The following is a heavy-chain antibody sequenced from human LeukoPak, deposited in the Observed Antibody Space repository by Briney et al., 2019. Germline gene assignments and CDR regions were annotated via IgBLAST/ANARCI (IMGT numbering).Heavy chain of an antibody. CDR3: ATSLAQCSSCPFDY. V-gene: IGHV4-59*08. CDR1: GGSISSYY. Sequence: SETLSLTCTVSGGSISSYYWSWIRQPPGKGLEWIGYIYYSGSTNYNPSLKSRVTISVDTSKNQFSLKLSSVTAADTAVYYCATSLAQCSSCPFDYWGQGTLVTVSP. CDR2: IYYSGST. D-gene: IGHD2-2*01. J-gene: IGHJ4*02.